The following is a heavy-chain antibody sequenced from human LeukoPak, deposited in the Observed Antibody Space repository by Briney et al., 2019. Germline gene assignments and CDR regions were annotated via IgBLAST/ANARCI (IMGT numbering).Heavy chain of an antibody. J-gene: IGHJ4*02. CDR3: ARHIGILGKWGFDY. CDR2: IHHSASP. Sequence: SETLSLTCAFSGASITSNWWSWVRQSPGKGLEWIGEIHHSASPNYNTSLKSRVTLSLDKSQNQFSLKVTSVTAADTAVYYCARHIGILGKWGFDYWGQGTLVTVSS. D-gene: IGHD2/OR15-2a*01. CDR1: GASITSNW. V-gene: IGHV4-4*02.